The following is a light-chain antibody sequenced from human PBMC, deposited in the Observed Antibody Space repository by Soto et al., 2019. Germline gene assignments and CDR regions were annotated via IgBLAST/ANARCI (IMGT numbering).Light chain of an antibody. Sequence: DIEMTQSPSSLSASVGDRVTITCQASQDISNYLNWYQQTPGKAPKLLIYDASNLETGVPSRFSGSGSGTDFTFTISSLQPEDIATYYCQQYDNLPWTFGQGTKVDIK. V-gene: IGKV1-33*01. CDR3: QQYDNLPWT. CDR2: DAS. CDR1: QDISNY. J-gene: IGKJ1*01.